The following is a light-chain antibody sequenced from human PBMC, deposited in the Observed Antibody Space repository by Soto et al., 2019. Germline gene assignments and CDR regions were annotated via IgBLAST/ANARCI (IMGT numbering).Light chain of an antibody. CDR3: QQYDTYSRT. CDR2: DAS. V-gene: IGKV1-5*01. J-gene: IGKJ1*01. CDR1: QSISSW. Sequence: DIQMTPSPSTLSASVADRVTITCRASQSISSWLAWYQQKPGKAPKLLIYDASSLESGVPSRFSGSGSGTEFTLTISSLQPDDFATYYCQQYDTYSRTFGQGTKVDIK.